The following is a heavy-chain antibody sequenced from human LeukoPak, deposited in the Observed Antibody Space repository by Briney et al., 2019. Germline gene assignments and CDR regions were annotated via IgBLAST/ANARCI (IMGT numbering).Heavy chain of an antibody. J-gene: IGHJ4*02. CDR1: GGSISSSSYY. Sequence: SETLSLTCTVSGGSISSSSYYWGWIRQPPGKGLEWIGSIYYSGSTYYNPSLKSRVTISVDTSKNQFSLKLSSVTAADTAVYYCARDSISLASGSPVYYFDYWGQGTLVAVSS. CDR3: ARDSISLASGSPVYYFDY. V-gene: IGHV4-39*02. CDR2: IYYSGST. D-gene: IGHD6-25*01.